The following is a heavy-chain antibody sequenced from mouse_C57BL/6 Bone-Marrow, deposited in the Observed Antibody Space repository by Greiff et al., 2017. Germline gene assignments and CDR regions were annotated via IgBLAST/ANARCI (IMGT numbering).Heavy chain of an antibody. J-gene: IGHJ2*01. Sequence: VQLQQSGPELVKPGASVKISCKASGYAFSSSWMNWVKQRPGKGLEWIGRIYPGDGDTNYNGKFKGKATLTAAKSSSTAYMQLSSLTSEDSAVYFCARPIYYGNYVGDYWGQGTTLTVSS. CDR2: IYPGDGDT. D-gene: IGHD2-1*01. CDR1: GYAFSSSW. V-gene: IGHV1-82*01. CDR3: ARPIYYGNYVGDY.